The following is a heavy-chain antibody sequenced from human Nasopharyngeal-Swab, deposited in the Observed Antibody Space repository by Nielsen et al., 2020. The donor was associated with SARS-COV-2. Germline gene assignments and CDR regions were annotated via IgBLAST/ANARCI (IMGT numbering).Heavy chain of an antibody. V-gene: IGHV4-34*01. D-gene: IGHD3-22*01. Sequence: WIRQPPGKGLEWIGEINHSGSTNYNPSLKSRVTISVDTSKNQFSLKLSSVTAADTAVYYCARDYYYGSSVFDYWGQGTLVTVSS. CDR2: INHSGST. CDR3: ARDYYYGSSVFDY. J-gene: IGHJ4*02.